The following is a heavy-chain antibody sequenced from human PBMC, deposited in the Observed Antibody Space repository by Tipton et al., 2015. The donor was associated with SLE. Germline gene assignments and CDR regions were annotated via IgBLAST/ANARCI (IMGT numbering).Heavy chain of an antibody. CDR3: AKGYGMGNYYYMDV. V-gene: IGHV4-39*02. J-gene: IGHJ6*03. CDR1: GDSISGTTYS. CDR2: VYYTGTT. D-gene: IGHD5-18*01. Sequence: TLSLTCTVSGDSISGTTYSWAWIRQSPGKGLVWIGRVYYTGTTFSNPSLESRVTVSLDTSRNRFSLRLISVTAADTAVYYCAKGYGMGNYYYMDVWGKGTSVIVSS.